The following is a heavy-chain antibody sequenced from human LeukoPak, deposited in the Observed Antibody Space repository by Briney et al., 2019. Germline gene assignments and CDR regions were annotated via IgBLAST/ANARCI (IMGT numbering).Heavy chain of an antibody. CDR2: ISWNSGSI. CDR3: AKDISSQLEIFDY. V-gene: IGHV3-9*01. J-gene: IGHJ4*02. D-gene: IGHD6-6*01. CDR1: GFTFDDYA. Sequence: PGRSLRLSCAASGFTFDDYAMHWVRQAPGKGLEWVSGISWNSGSIGYADSVKGRFTISRDNAKNSLYLQMNSLRAEDTALYYCAKDISSQLEIFDYWGQGTLVTVSS.